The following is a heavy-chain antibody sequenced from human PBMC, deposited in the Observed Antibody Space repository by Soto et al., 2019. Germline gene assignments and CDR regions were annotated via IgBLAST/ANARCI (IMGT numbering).Heavy chain of an antibody. CDR3: ARGHEYGGKSVAYDV. CDR2: ILPIFGTA. CDR1: GGTFSTSS. J-gene: IGHJ3*01. Sequence: QVQLVQSGAEVKKPGSSVKVSCKASGGTFSTSSINWLRQAPGQRPEWMGNILPIFGTADYAQKFRDRVTITADKSTNTAYMELRSLFSWDAAVYYCARGHEYGGKSVAYDVWGQGTVVTVSS. D-gene: IGHD4-17*01. V-gene: IGHV1-69*14.